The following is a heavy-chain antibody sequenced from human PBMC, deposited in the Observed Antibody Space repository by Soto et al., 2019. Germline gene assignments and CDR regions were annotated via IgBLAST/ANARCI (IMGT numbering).Heavy chain of an antibody. J-gene: IGHJ4*02. CDR1: GFTFSSYW. D-gene: IGHD3-22*01. V-gene: IGHV3-7*01. CDR2: IKQDGSEK. Sequence: PGGSLRLSCAASGFTFSSYWMSWVRQAPGKGLEWVANIKQDGSEKYYVDSVKGRFTISRDNAKNSLYLQMNSLRAEDTAVYYCARAVTYYYDSSGYWLLFDYWGQGTLVTVSS. CDR3: ARAVTYYYDSSGYWLLFDY.